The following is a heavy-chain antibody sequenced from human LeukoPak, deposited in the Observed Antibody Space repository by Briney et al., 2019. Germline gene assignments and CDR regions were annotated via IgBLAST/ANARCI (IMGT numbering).Heavy chain of an antibody. J-gene: IGHJ4*02. Sequence: SETLSLTCTVSGGSISSGGYYWSWIRQHPGKGLEWIGYIYYSGSTYYNPSLKSRVTISVDTSKNQFSLKLSSVTAADTAVYYCARGYCSGGSCYPFDYWGQGTLVTVSS. CDR1: GGSISSGGYY. CDR2: IYYSGST. V-gene: IGHV4-31*03. CDR3: ARGYCSGGSCYPFDY. D-gene: IGHD2-15*01.